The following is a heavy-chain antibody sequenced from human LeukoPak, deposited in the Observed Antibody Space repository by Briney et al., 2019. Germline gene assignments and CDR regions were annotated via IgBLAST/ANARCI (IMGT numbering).Heavy chain of an antibody. CDR3: ARITYYYDSSGFSVDAFDI. CDR1: SGSFSGYY. CDR2: INHSGST. V-gene: IGHV4-34*01. D-gene: IGHD3-22*01. Sequence: SETLSLTCAVYSGSFSGYYWSWIRQPPGKGLEWIGEINHSGSTNYNPSLKSRVTISVDTSKNQFSLKLSSVTAADTAVYYCARITYYYDSSGFSVDAFDIWGQGTMVTVSS. J-gene: IGHJ3*02.